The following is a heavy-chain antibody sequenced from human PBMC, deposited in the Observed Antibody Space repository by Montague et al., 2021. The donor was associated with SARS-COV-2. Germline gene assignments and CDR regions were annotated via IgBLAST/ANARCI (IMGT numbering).Heavy chain of an antibody. CDR1: GFTFSTYY. J-gene: IGHJ1*01. Sequence: SLRLSCAASGFTFSTYYMRWVRQAPGKGLEWVSLICTDGSTIYYADSVKGRFTISRDKSKNTPYLQMNSLRVEDTAVYYCARDAGSGGCNYFLHWGQGTLVTVSS. V-gene: IGHV3-33*08. CDR2: ICTDGSTI. D-gene: IGHD6-25*01. CDR3: ARDAGSGGCNYFLH.